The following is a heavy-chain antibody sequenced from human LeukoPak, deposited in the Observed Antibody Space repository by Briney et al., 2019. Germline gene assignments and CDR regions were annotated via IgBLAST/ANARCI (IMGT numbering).Heavy chain of an antibody. CDR2: INPSGGAT. CDR3: ARERPAVTYYSASGSRENDY. V-gene: IGHV1-46*01. CDR1: GYTFTNYY. D-gene: IGHD3-10*01. Sequence: ASVKVSCKASGYTFTNYYMHWVRQAPGQGLERMGIINPSGGATSYAQKFQGRVTMTRDTSTRTVYMELSSLRFEDTAVYYCARERPAVTYYSASGSRENDYWGQGTLVTVSS. J-gene: IGHJ4*02.